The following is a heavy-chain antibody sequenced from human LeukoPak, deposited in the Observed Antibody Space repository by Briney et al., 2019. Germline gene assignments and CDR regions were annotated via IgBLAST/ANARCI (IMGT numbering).Heavy chain of an antibody. D-gene: IGHD3-9*01. CDR3: AKGPNYDILTGWRKTHNAFGI. CDR1: GFTFSNAG. Sequence: PGGSLRLSCAASGFTFSNAGMSWVRQAPGKGLEWVGRIKSKTDGGTTDYAAPVKGRFTISREDSKNTLYLQMNSLKTEDTAVYYCAKGPNYDILTGWRKTHNAFGIWGQGTMVIVSS. CDR2: IKSKTDGGTT. J-gene: IGHJ3*02. V-gene: IGHV3-15*01.